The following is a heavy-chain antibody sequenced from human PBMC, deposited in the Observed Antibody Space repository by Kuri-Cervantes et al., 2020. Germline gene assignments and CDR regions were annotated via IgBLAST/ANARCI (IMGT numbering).Heavy chain of an antibody. V-gene: IGHV3-30*03. CDR1: GFSFSNYA. CDR3: ARDETIVVVVAATDYYYYGMDV. J-gene: IGHJ6*02. Sequence: GESLKISCAASGFSFSNYAMHWIRQAPGEGLEWVAVISYDGSNKYYADSVKGRFTISRDNSKNTLYLQMNSLRAEDTAVYYCARDETIVVVVAATDYYYYGMDVWGQGTTVTVSS. CDR2: ISYDGSNK. D-gene: IGHD2-15*01.